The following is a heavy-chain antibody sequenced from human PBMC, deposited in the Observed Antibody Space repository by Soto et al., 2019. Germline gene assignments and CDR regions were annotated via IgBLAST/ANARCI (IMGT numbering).Heavy chain of an antibody. Sequence: PSQTLSLTCAISGDSVSSNSAAWNWIRQSPSRGLEWLGRTYYRSKWYNDFAVSVKSRITINPDTSKNQFSLQLNSVTPEDTAVYYCARARSSGWPGVYYYYGMDVWGQGTTVTVSS. V-gene: IGHV6-1*01. D-gene: IGHD6-19*01. CDR3: ARARSSGWPGVYYYYGMDV. J-gene: IGHJ6*02. CDR2: TYYRSKWYN. CDR1: GDSVSSNSAA.